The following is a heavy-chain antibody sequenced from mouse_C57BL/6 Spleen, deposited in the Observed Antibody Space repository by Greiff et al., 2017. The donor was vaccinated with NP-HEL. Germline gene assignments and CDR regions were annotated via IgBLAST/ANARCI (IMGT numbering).Heavy chain of an antibody. V-gene: IGHV1-64*01. D-gene: IGHD1-1*01. CDR1: GYTFTSYW. J-gene: IGHJ4*01. CDR3: ACYYYGSSYNYAMDY. Sequence: QVQLQQPGAELVKPGASVKLSCKASGYTFTSYWMHWVKQRPGQGLEWIGMIHPNSGSTNYNEKFKSKATLTVDKSSSTAYMQLSSLTSEDSAVYYCACYYYGSSYNYAMDYWGQGTSVTVSS. CDR2: IHPNSGST.